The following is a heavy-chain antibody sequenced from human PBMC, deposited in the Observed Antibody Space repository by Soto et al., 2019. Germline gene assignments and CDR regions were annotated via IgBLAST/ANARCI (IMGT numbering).Heavy chain of an antibody. V-gene: IGHV4-39*01. CDR3: ACLSLVTTVTFDI. CDR2: IYYSGST. D-gene: IGHD4-17*01. Sequence: QLQLQESGPGLVKPSETLSLTCTVSGGSISSSSYYWGWIRQPPGKGLEWIGSIYYSGSTYYNPSLKSRVTISVDTSKNQFSLKLSSVTAADTAVYYCACLSLVTTVTFDIWGQGTMVTVSS. J-gene: IGHJ3*02. CDR1: GGSISSSSYY.